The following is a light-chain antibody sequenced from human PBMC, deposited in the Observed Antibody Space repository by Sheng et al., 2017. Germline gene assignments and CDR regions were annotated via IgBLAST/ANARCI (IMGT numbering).Light chain of an antibody. CDR1: QDISKD. J-gene: IGKJ3*01. Sequence: DIQMTQSPSSLSASVGDRVTITCQATQDISKDLNWYQQKPGKAPKLLIYGASNLETGVPSRFSGSGSGTDFTLTISSLQPEDSATYYCQQANSFPFTFGPGTTVDVK. CDR3: QQANSFPFT. CDR2: GAS. V-gene: IGKV1-33*01.